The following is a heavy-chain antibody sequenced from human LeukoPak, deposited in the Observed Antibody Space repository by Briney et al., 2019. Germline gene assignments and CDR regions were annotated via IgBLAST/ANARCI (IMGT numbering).Heavy chain of an antibody. CDR1: GFTFSSYW. V-gene: IGHV3-7*03. J-gene: IGHJ4*02. CDR3: AGDLSSSGRSPFDY. D-gene: IGHD6-19*01. Sequence: GGSLRLSCAASGFTFSSYWMSWVRQAPGKGLEWVANIKQDGSEKYYVDSVKGRFTISRDNAKNSLYLQMNSLRAEDTAVYYCAGDLSSSGRSPFDYWGQGTLVTVSS. CDR2: IKQDGSEK.